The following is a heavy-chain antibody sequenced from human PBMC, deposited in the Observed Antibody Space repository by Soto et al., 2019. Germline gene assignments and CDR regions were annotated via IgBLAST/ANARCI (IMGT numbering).Heavy chain of an antibody. CDR3: AAGVSPWSSSLYLDAFVI. J-gene: IGHJ3*02. V-gene: IGHV3-7*02. CDR2: INRDGRKK. CDR1: GFTLSAYW. D-gene: IGHD6-13*01. Sequence: EVQLEESGGDLVQPGGSLRLSCAASGFTLSAYWMTWVRQAPGKGLEWVANINRDGRKKSYLDSVRGRFTISRDNVGNSVYPQLDSLRAVQTALYYWAAGVSPWSSSLYLDAFVIWGEGTMVPVS.